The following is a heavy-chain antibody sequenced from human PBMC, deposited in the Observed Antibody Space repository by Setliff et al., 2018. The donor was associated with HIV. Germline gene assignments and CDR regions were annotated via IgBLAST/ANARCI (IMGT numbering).Heavy chain of an antibody. J-gene: IGHJ3*02. D-gene: IGHD3-10*01. V-gene: IGHV4-59*01. Sequence: SETLSLTCTVSGGSISSYYWSWIRQPPGKGLEWIGYIYYSGSTNYNPSLKSRVTISVDTSKNQFSLKLSSVTAADTAVYYCARGRGLWFRELVDAFDIWGQGTMVTVSS. CDR3: ARGRGLWFRELVDAFDI. CDR1: GGSISSYY. CDR2: IYYSGST.